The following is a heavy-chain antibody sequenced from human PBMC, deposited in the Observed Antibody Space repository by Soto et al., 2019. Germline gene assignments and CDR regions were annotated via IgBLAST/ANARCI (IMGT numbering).Heavy chain of an antibody. CDR1: GGSFSGYY. V-gene: IGHV4-34*01. J-gene: IGHJ6*02. Sequence: SETLSLTCAVYGGSFSGYYWSWIRQPPGKGLEWIGEINHSGSTNYNPSLKSRVTISVDTSKNQFSLKLSSVTAADTAVYYCAGGYGDYEYYYYGMDVWGQGITVTVSS. D-gene: IGHD4-17*01. CDR2: INHSGST. CDR3: AGGYGDYEYYYYGMDV.